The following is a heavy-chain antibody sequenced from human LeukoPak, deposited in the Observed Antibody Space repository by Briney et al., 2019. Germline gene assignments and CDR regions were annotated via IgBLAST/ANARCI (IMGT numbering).Heavy chain of an antibody. CDR1: GFTFSDYY. D-gene: IGHD6-13*01. J-gene: IGHJ4*02. V-gene: IGHV3-11*01. CDR2: ISYSGDTI. CDR3: ARLGIITAAGSNDY. Sequence: GGSLRLFCAASGFTFSDYYMSWIRQAPGKGLEWVSYISYSGDTIYYADSVKGRFTVSRDNAKNSLYLQMNSLRAEDTAVYYCARLGIITAAGSNDYWGQGTLVTVSS.